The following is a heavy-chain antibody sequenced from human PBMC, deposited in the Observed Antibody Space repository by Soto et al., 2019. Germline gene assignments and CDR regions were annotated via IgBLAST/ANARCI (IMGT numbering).Heavy chain of an antibody. Sequence: GSLRLSCAASGFTFSTYGMHWVGQAPCKGLEWVAVISYDGSNKYYADSVKGRFTISRDNSKNTLYLQMNSLRAEDTAVFYCAKDTYYDFWSGYYYYYGMDVWGQGTTVTVSS. CDR2: ISYDGSNK. V-gene: IGHV3-30*18. CDR3: AKDTYYDFWSGYYYYYGMDV. J-gene: IGHJ6*02. D-gene: IGHD3-3*01. CDR1: GFTFSTYG.